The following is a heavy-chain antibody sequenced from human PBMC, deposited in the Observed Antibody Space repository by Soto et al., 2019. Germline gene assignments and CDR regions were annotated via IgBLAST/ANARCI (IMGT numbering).Heavy chain of an antibody. CDR2: ISWNSGSI. CDR1: GFTFDDYA. D-gene: IGHD3-10*01. V-gene: IGHV3-9*01. CDR3: VKDRGDPYYYGSGSYFDY. J-gene: IGHJ4*02. Sequence: GGSLRLSCAASGFTFDDYAMHWVRQAPGKGLEWVSGISWNSGSIGYADSVKGRFTISRDNAKNSLYLQMNSLRAEDTALYYCVKDRGDPYYYGSGSYFDYWGQGTLVTVSS.